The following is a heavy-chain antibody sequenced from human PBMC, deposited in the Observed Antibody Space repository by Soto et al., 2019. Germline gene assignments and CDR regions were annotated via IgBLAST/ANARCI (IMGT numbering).Heavy chain of an antibody. Sequence: GESLKISCKGSGYSFTSYWIGWVRQMPGKGLERMGIIYPGDSDTRYSPSFQGQVTISADKSISTAYLQWSSLKASDTAMYYCARQHDFWSGYYPSSTLSYYCGMDVWGQGTTVTGSS. CDR1: GYSFTSYW. V-gene: IGHV5-51*01. D-gene: IGHD3-3*01. J-gene: IGHJ6*02. CDR3: ARQHDFWSGYYPSSTLSYYCGMDV. CDR2: IYPGDSDT.